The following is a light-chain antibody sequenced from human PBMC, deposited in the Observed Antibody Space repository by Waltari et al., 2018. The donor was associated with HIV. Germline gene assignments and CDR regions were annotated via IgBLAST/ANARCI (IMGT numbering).Light chain of an antibody. CDR3: YSTDSSDNDRVL. CDR1: ALPSHY. J-gene: IGLJ2*01. V-gene: IGLV3-10*01. Sequence: SYELTQPPSVSVSPGQTARITSSGDALPSHYAFWYQQKSGQAPVLVIYEDSKRPSGIPERFSGSSSGTMATLTISGAQVEDEGDYYCYSTDSSDNDRVLFGGGTNLTVL. CDR2: EDS.